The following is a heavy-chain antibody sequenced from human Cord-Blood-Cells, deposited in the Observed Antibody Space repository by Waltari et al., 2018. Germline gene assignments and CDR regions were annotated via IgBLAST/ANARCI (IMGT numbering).Heavy chain of an antibody. V-gene: IGHV3-43*01. CDR1: GFTFDDDT. CDR2: ISWDGGST. Sequence: QLVESGGVVVEPGGSLRLPCAASGFTFDDDTWPWFRQAPRKVLEWVSLISWDGGSTYYADSVKGRFTISRDHSKNSLYLQMNSLRAEDTALYYCAKDISSSSWADGMDVWGQGTTVTVSS. D-gene: IGHD6-13*01. J-gene: IGHJ6*02. CDR3: AKDISSSSWADGMDV.